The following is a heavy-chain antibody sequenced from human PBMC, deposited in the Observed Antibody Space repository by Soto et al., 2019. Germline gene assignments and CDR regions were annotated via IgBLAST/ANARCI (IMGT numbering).Heavy chain of an antibody. D-gene: IGHD2-15*01. V-gene: IGHV3-23*01. Sequence: PGGSLRLSCAASGFTFSSYAMSWVRQAPGKGLEWVSAISGSGGSTYYADSVKGRFTISRDNSKNTLYLQMNSLRAEDTAVYYCAKVGGVGYCSAGSCSKRWGQGSRVTVSS. J-gene: IGHJ4*02. CDR3: AKVGGVGYCSAGSCSKR. CDR1: GFTFSSYA. CDR2: ISGSGGST.